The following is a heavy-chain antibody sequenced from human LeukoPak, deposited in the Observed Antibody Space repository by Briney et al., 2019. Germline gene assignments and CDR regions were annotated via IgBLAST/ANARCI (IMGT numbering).Heavy chain of an antibody. Sequence: SETLSLTCAVYGGSFSGYYWSWIRQPPGKGLEWIGEINHSGSTNYNPSLKSRVTISVDTSKNQFSLKLSSVTAADTAVYYCARGDYYDSSGYYNYWGQGTLVTVSS. D-gene: IGHD3-22*01. CDR2: INHSGST. J-gene: IGHJ4*02. CDR1: GGSFSGYY. V-gene: IGHV4-34*01. CDR3: ARGDYYDSSGYYNY.